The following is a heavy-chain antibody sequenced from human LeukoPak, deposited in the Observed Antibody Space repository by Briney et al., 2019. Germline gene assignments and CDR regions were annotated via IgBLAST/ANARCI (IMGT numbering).Heavy chain of an antibody. CDR2: ISWNSGSI. Sequence: GGSLRCSCAASGFTFDDYAMHWVRQDTGKGLEWVSGISWNSGSIGYADSVKGRFTISRDNAKNSLYLQMNSLRAEDTALYYCAKDIGSGYPYYYGMDVWGQGTTVTVSS. J-gene: IGHJ6*02. D-gene: IGHD3-22*01. CDR1: GFTFDDYA. V-gene: IGHV3-9*01. CDR3: AKDIGSGYPYYYGMDV.